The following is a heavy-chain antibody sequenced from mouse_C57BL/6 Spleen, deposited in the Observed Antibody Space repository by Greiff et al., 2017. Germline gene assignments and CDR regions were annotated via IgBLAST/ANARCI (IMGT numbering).Heavy chain of an antibody. J-gene: IGHJ4*01. CDR2: INPSSGYT. D-gene: IGHD1-3*01. CDR1: GYTFTSYW. V-gene: IGHV1-7*01. CDR3: ARWDGSGDYYAMDY. Sequence: VQLQQSGAELAKPGASVKLSCKASGYTFTSYWMHWVQQRPGQGLEWIGYINPSSGYTKYTQKFKDKATFTADKSSSTAYMQLSSLTYEDSAVYYCARWDGSGDYYAMDYWGQGTSVTVSS.